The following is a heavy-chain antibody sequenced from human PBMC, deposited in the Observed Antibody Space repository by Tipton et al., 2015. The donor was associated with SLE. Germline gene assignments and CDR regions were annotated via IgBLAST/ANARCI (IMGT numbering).Heavy chain of an antibody. Sequence: QLVQSGAEVKKPGTSVKVSCKASGYTFTSYYMHWVRQAPGQGLEWMGIINPSGGSTSYAQKFQGRVTMTRDTSTSTVYMELSSLRSEDTAVYYCAGPQDTAAEAFDIWGQGTMVTVSS. CDR1: GYTFTSYY. CDR3: AGPQDTAAEAFDI. CDR2: INPSGGST. V-gene: IGHV1-46*01. D-gene: IGHD6-13*01. J-gene: IGHJ3*02.